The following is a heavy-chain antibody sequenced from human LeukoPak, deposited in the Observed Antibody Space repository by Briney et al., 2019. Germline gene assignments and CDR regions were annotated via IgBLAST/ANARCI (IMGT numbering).Heavy chain of an antibody. V-gene: IGHV4-59*01. CDR1: GGSISSNY. J-gene: IGHJ5*02. CDR3: ARAYDFWFDP. CDR2: IYYSGST. Sequence: SETLSLTCTVSGGSISSNYWSWIRQPPGKGLEWIGYIYYSGSTNYNPSLKSRVTISVDTSKNQFSLKLSSVTAADTAVYYCARAYDFWFDPWGQGTLVTVSS. D-gene: IGHD1-1*01.